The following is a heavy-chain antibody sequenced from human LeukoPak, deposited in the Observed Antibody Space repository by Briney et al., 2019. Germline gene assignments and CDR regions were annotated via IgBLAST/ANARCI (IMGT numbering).Heavy chain of an antibody. D-gene: IGHD6-13*01. CDR2: IYYSGST. CDR3: ARAALRIAAAAYYFDY. V-gene: IGHV4-39*07. Sequence: SETLSLTCTVSGGSISSSSYYWGWIRQPPGKGLEWIGSIYYSGSTYYNPSHKSRVTISVDTSKNQFSLKLSSVTAADTAVYYCARAALRIAAAAYYFDYWGQGTLVTVSS. J-gene: IGHJ4*02. CDR1: GGSISSSSYY.